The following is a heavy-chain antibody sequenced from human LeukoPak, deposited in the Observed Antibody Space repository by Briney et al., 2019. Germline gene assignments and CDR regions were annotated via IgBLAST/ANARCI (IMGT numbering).Heavy chain of an antibody. CDR1: GYTFASYD. CDR3: ARGLYTHYDSSGDYYNWFDP. V-gene: IGHV1-8*03. CDR2: MNPNSGNT. D-gene: IGHD3-22*01. J-gene: IGHJ5*02. Sequence: ASVKVSCKASGYTFASYDINWVRQATGQGLEWMGWMNPNSGNTGYAQKFQGRVTITMNTSISTAYMELSSLTSEDTAVYYCARGLYTHYDSSGDYYNWFDPWGQGTLVTVSS.